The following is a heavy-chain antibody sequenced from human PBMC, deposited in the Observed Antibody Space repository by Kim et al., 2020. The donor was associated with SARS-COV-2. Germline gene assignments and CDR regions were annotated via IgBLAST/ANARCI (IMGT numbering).Heavy chain of an antibody. CDR2: INTETGNP. CDR3: SGWDYYGYSSVSYFYGMNV. J-gene: IGHJ6*02. CDR1: GYTFTDYG. D-gene: IGHD3-10*01. V-gene: IGHV7-4-1*02. Sequence: ASVKVSCMASGYTFTDYGIHWVRQAPGQGREWMGWINTETGNPTYAQGFTGRFVFSLENSVNTAHLQISSLLTEDIAGYYCSGWDYYGYSSVSYFYGMNVWGQGTTVTVSS.